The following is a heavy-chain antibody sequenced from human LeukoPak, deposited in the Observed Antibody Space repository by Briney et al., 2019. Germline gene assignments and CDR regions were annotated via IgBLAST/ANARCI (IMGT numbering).Heavy chain of an antibody. J-gene: IGHJ4*02. V-gene: IGHV4-30-2*01. CDR3: ARAYYYDSSGLDY. CDR1: SFDDYA. D-gene: IGHD3-22*01. Sequence: SFDDYAMDWVRQAPGKGLEWIGYIYHSGSTYYNPSLKSRVTISVDRSKNQFSLKLSSVTAADTAVYYCARAYYYDSSGLDYWGQGTLVTVSS. CDR2: IYHSGST.